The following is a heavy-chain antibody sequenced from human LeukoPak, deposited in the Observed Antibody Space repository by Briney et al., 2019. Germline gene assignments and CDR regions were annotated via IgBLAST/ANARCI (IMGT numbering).Heavy chain of an antibody. CDR2: ISGSGDKT. Sequence: HPGGSLRLSCAASGFTFSSSAMSWLRQTPGKGLEWVSGISGSGDKTYYADSVKGRFTISRDNLKNTLYLQMNSLRGEDTAVYYCAKWAADVGGQGTLVTVSA. J-gene: IGHJ4*02. CDR1: GFTFSSSA. CDR3: AKWAADV. V-gene: IGHV3-23*01.